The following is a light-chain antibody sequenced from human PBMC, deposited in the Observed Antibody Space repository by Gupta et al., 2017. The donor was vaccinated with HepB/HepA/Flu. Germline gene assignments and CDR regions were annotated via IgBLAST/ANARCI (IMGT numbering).Light chain of an antibody. CDR2: SNN. J-gene: IGLJ2*01. CDR1: SSNIGSNT. V-gene: IGLV1-44*01. Sequence: QSVLTQPPSASGTPGQRVTIPCSGSSSNIGSNTVTWYQQLPGTAPKLLIYSNNQRPSGVPDQFSGSKSGTSASLAISGLQSEDEADYYCAAWDDSLNGHVVFGGGTKLTVL. CDR3: AAWDDSLNGHVV.